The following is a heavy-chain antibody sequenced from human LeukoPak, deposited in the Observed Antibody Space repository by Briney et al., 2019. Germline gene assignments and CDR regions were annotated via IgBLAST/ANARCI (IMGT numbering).Heavy chain of an antibody. CDR2: ISSSSSYI. CDR3: ARARTGEQQLVLY. Sequence: GGSLRLSCAASGFTFSSYSMNWVRQAPGKGLEWVSSISSSSSYIYYADSVKGRFTISRDNAKNSLYLQMNSLRAEDTAVYYCARARTGEQQLVLYWGQGTLVTVSS. CDR1: GFTFSSYS. J-gene: IGHJ4*02. D-gene: IGHD6-13*01. V-gene: IGHV3-21*01.